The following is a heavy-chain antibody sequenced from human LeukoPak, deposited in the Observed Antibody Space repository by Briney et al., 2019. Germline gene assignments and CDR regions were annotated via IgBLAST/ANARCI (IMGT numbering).Heavy chain of an antibody. V-gene: IGHV1-8*01. CDR2: MNPNSGNT. CDR3: ASLLWSEGGMDV. CDR1: GYTFTSYD. J-gene: IGHJ6*02. D-gene: IGHD3-10*01. Sequence: ASVKVSCKASGYTFTSYDINWVRQATGQGLEWMGWMNPNSGNTGYAQKFQGRVTTTRNTSISTAYMELSSLRSEDTAVYYCASLLWSEGGMDVWGQGTTVTVSS.